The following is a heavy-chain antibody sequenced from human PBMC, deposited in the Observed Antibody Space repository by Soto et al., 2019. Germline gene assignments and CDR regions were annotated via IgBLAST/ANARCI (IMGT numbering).Heavy chain of an antibody. CDR3: ARSEMTYNWND. CDR1: GVTFRGDA. J-gene: IGHJ4*02. V-gene: IGHV3-23*01. CDR2: VSGSGEMT. D-gene: IGHD1-20*01. Sequence: VQLLESGGDLVQPGGSLRLSCAASGVTFRGDAISLVGQAPGNGLEWVSSVSGSGEMTYYADSVKGRFTISRANANNTLYLQMESLRAEDTALYYCARSEMTYNWNDWGQGALVTFSS.